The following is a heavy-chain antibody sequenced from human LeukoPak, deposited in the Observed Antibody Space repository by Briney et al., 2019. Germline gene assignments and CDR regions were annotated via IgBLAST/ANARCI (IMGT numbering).Heavy chain of an antibody. CDR2: VYASGST. V-gene: IGHV4-61*02. J-gene: IGHJ6*03. D-gene: IGHD6-6*01. CDR1: GDSIIIGGYY. Sequence: SETLSLTCTVSGDSIIIGGYYWSWIRQPAGKGLEWIGRVYASGSTNYNPSFEGRVSISVDRSKNQFSLRLTSVTAADTAMYYCARDRRYASSNYYYFYMDVWGTGTPVTVSS. CDR3: ARDRRYASSNYYYFYMDV.